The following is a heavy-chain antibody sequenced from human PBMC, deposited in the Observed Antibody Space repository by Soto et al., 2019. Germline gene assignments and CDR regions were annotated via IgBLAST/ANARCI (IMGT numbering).Heavy chain of an antibody. V-gene: IGHV3-23*01. CDR2: ISGRGGST. J-gene: IGHJ6*02. Sequence: GGSLTLSYAASGFTFSSHAMSWVRQAPGKGLASVSPISGRGGSTYYADSVKGRFTISRDNSKNPLYLQMNSPRAEDTAVYYCAKDIRDPYYDFWSGYTNYGMDVWGQGTTVTVSS. CDR1: GFTFSSHA. CDR3: AKDIRDPYYDFWSGYTNYGMDV. D-gene: IGHD3-3*01.